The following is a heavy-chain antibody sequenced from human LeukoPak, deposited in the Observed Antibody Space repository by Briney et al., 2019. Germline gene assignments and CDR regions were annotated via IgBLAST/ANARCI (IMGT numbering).Heavy chain of an antibody. CDR1: GYTLTELS. Sequence: ASVKVSCKVSGYTLTELSMHWVRQAPGKGLEWMGGFDPEDGETIYAQKFQGRVTMTEDTSTDTAYMELSSLRSEDTAVYYCATVELSMTTVTRYAFDIWGQGTMVTVSS. D-gene: IGHD4-17*01. CDR3: ATVELSMTTVTRYAFDI. J-gene: IGHJ3*02. V-gene: IGHV1-24*01. CDR2: FDPEDGET.